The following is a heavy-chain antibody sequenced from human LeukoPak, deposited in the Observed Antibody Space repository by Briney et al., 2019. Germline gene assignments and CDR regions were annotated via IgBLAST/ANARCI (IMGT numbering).Heavy chain of an antibody. D-gene: IGHD5-18*01. CDR2: AKQDGTEK. CDR1: GFSFSIYW. CDR3: ARDRGYSSFDN. J-gene: IGHJ4*02. V-gene: IGHV3-7*01. Sequence: GGPLRLSCEASGFSFSIYWMSWVRQAPGKGLEWVANAKQDGTEKNYVDSVKGRFTISRDNAKKSLYLQMNSLRAEDTAVYYCARDRGYSSFDNWVQGTLVTVSS.